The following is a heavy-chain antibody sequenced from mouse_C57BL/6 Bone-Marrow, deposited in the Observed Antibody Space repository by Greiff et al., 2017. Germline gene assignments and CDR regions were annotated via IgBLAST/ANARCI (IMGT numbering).Heavy chain of an antibody. CDR3: ARSRDYGPPMDY. D-gene: IGHD1-1*01. J-gene: IGHJ4*01. CDR2: IYPRSGNT. V-gene: IGHV1-81*01. Sequence: VQGVESGAELARPGASVKLSCKASGYTFTSYGISWVKQRTGQGLEWIGEIYPRSGNTYYNEKFKGKATLTADKSSSTAYMELRSLTSEDSAVYFCARSRDYGPPMDYWGQGTSVTVSS. CDR1: GYTFTSYG.